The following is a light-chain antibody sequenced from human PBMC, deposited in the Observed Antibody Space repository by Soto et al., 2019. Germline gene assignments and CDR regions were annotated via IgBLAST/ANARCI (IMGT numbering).Light chain of an antibody. CDR3: QSYDSSLSGFYV. Sequence: QSALAQPPSGSGAPGQRVTISCTGSSSNIGAGYDVHWYQQLPGRAPKLLIYANSNRPSGVPDRFSGSRSGTSASLAITGLQAEDEADYSCQSYDSSLSGFYVFGTGTKVTVL. CDR1: SSNIGAGYD. J-gene: IGLJ1*01. V-gene: IGLV1-40*01. CDR2: ANS.